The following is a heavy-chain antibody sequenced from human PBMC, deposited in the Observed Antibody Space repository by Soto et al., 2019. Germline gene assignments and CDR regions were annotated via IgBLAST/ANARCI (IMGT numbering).Heavy chain of an antibody. CDR1: GGTFSSYA. V-gene: IGHV1-69*13. J-gene: IGHJ5*02. Sequence: ASVNVSCKASGGTFSSYAISWVRQAPGQGLEWMGGIIPIFGTANYAQKFQGRVTITADESTSTAYMELSSLRSEDTAVYYCARGEVRVFWFDPWGQGTLVTVSS. CDR2: IIPIFGTA. CDR3: ARGEVRVFWFDP. D-gene: IGHD6-13*01.